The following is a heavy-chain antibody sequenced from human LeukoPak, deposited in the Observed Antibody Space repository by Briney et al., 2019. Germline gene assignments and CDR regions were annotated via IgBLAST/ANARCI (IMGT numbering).Heavy chain of an antibody. Sequence: PSETLSLTCTVSGGSDSSGSYYWNWIRQPPGKGLEWIGYIYYSGSTNYNPSLKSRVTISVDTSKNQFSLKLSSVTAADTAVYYCAREGVVPAAQFDYWGQGTLVTVSS. CDR2: IYYSGST. CDR1: GGSDSSGSYY. J-gene: IGHJ4*02. CDR3: AREGVVPAAQFDY. V-gene: IGHV4-61*01. D-gene: IGHD2-2*01.